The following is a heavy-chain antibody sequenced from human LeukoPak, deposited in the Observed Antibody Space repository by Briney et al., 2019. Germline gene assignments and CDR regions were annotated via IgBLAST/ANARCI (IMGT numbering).Heavy chain of an antibody. J-gene: IGHJ4*02. Sequence: SETLSLTCTVSGGSISSSSYYWGWIRQPPGEGLEWIGSIYYSGSTYYNPSLKSRVTISVDTSKNQFSLKLSSVTAADTAVYYCAREGTYYDILTGYSRSGYFDYWGQGTLVTVSS. CDR1: GGSISSSSYY. CDR3: AREGTYYDILTGYSRSGYFDY. V-gene: IGHV4-39*07. CDR2: IYYSGST. D-gene: IGHD3-9*01.